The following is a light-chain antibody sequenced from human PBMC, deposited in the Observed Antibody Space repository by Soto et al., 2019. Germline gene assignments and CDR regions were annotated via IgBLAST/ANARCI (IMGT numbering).Light chain of an antibody. CDR3: QQYKSYPWT. CDR2: KAS. V-gene: IGKV1-5*03. CDR1: QSISSW. Sequence: DIQTTQSPSTLSASVGDRVTITCRASQSISSWLAWYQQKPGKAPKLLIYKASSLESGVPSRFSGSGSGTEFTLTISSLQPEEFATYYCQQYKSYPWTVGQGTKG. J-gene: IGKJ1*01.